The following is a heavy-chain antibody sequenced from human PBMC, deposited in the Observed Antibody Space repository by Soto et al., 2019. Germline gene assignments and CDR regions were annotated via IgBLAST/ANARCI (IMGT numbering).Heavy chain of an antibody. D-gene: IGHD1-26*01. V-gene: IGHV3-23*01. J-gene: IGHJ4*02. CDR2: ISGSGGNS. Sequence: GGSLRLSCAASGFTISSSYAMTWVRQAPGKGLEWVSGISGSGGNSYYADSVKGRFTISGDNSKNTLYLQMNILTAEDTAVFYFAKGKIAFYYPFNFWGQGTLVTVSS. CDR1: GFTISSSYA. CDR3: AKGKIAFYYPFNF.